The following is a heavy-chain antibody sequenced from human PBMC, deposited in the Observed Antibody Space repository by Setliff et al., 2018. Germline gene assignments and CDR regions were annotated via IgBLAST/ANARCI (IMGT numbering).Heavy chain of an antibody. CDR1: GYSISSSHY. J-gene: IGHJ4*02. CDR3: ARVFYYGSGSYLYYFDS. V-gene: IGHV4-59*11. Sequence: PSETLSLTCAVSGYSISSSHYWNWIRQPPGKGLEWIGYILYSGSTNYNPSLKSRVTISVGTSKNQFSLKLSSVTAADTAVYYCARVFYYGSGSYLYYFDSWGQGTLVTVSS. D-gene: IGHD3-10*01. CDR2: ILYSGST.